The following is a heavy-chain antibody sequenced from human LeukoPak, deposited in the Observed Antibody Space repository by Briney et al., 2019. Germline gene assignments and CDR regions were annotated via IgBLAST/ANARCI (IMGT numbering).Heavy chain of an antibody. J-gene: IGHJ6*03. CDR1: GFIFSTYA. Sequence: GGSLRLSCAASGFIFSTYAMSWVRQAPGKGLEWVSSISSSSSYIYYADSVKGRFTISRDNAKNSLYLQMNSLRAEDTAVYYCARCRSGYSRYYYYMDVWGKGTTVTVSS. D-gene: IGHD3-22*01. V-gene: IGHV3-21*01. CDR2: ISSSSSYI. CDR3: ARCRSGYSRYYYYMDV.